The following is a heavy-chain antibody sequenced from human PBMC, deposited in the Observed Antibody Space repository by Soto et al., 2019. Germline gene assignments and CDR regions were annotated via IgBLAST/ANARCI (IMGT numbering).Heavy chain of an antibody. CDR2: IWYDGSNK. J-gene: IGHJ4*02. CDR1: GFTFSSYG. D-gene: IGHD4-17*01. V-gene: IGHV3-33*01. CDR3: ARDYGDLHFDY. Sequence: QVQLVESGGGVVQPGRSLRLSCAASGFTFSSYGMHWVRQAPGKGLEWVAVIWYDGSNKYYADSVKGRFTISRDNSKNTLYLQMNILRAEDTGVYYCARDYGDLHFDYWVQGTLVTVSS.